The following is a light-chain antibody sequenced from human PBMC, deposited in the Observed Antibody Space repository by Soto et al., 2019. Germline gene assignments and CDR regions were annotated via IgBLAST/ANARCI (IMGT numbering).Light chain of an antibody. CDR3: QQYNSYWT. CDR2: KAS. Sequence: DIQMTQSPSTLSGSVGDRVTITCRASQTISSWLAWYQQKPGKAPKLLIYKASTLKSGVPSRFSGSGSGTDFALTINNVQPEDCATYYCQQYNSYWTFGLGTKVDIK. V-gene: IGKV1-5*03. CDR1: QTISSW. J-gene: IGKJ1*01.